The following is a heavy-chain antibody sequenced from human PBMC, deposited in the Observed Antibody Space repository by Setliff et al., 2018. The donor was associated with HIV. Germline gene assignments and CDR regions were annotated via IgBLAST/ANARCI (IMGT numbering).Heavy chain of an antibody. J-gene: IGHJ5*02. D-gene: IGHD3-16*01. Sequence: SETLSLTCTVSGGSISSYYWSWIRQPPGKGLEWIGYIYYSGSTNYNTSLKSRVTISVDTSKNQFSLKLNSVTAADTAVYYCARSGGPTFGPWGQGTLVTVSS. CDR1: GGSISSYY. CDR2: IYYSGST. V-gene: IGHV4-59*01. CDR3: ARSGGPTFGP.